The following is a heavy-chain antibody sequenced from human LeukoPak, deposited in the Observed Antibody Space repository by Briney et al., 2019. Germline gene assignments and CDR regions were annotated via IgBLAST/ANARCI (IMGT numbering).Heavy chain of an antibody. CDR3: ARGYFWSGSDYYMDV. Sequence: SETLSLTCTVSGYSISSGYYWSWIRQPAGKGLEWIGRIYTSGSTNYNPSLKSRVTMSVDTSKNQFSLKLSSVTAADTAVYYCARGYFWSGSDYYMDVWGKGTTVTVSS. D-gene: IGHD3-3*01. V-gene: IGHV4-4*07. CDR1: GYSISSGYY. J-gene: IGHJ6*03. CDR2: IYTSGST.